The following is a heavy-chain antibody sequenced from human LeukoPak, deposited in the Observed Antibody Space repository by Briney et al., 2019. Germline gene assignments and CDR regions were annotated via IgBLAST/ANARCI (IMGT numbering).Heavy chain of an antibody. CDR1: GGCISSGSYY. CDR3: ARASPLGHYFDH. V-gene: IGHV4-61*02. D-gene: IGHD3-16*01. J-gene: IGHJ4*02. CDR2: IYTSGST. Sequence: SETLSLTCTVPGGCISSGSYYWSWIRQPAGKGLEWIGRIYTSGSTNHTPSLKSPVTISVDTSKNQFSPKLSSVTAADTAVYYCARASPLGHYFDHWGQGTLVTVSS.